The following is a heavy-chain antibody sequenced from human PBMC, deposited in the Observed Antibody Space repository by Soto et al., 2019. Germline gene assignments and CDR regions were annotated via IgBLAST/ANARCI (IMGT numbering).Heavy chain of an antibody. CDR3: ATDANEYLWEYYFDL. CDR1: GFSFSSYG. D-gene: IGHD3-16*01. V-gene: IGHV3-30*03. CDR2: ISHDGSND. J-gene: IGHJ4*02. Sequence: GGSLRLSCAASGFSFSSYGMHWVRQAPAKGREWVAFISHDGSNDYYADSVKGRYTISRDNSKNTVYLQMNSLRVEDTAVYYWATDANEYLWEYYFDLWGQGTLVTVPS.